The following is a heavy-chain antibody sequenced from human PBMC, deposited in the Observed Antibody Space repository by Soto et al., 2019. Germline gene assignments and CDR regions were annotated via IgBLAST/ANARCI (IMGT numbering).Heavy chain of an antibody. CDR3: AKEQGRVAAALDY. J-gene: IGHJ4*02. CDR1: GFTFSGYG. V-gene: IGHV3-23*01. Sequence: EVQLLESGGDLVQRGGSLRLSCAASGFTFSGYGMSWVRQAPGKGLEWVSSITSSGSNTYYVDSVKGRFTISSDNSKNTLYLQMNSLTVEDTAVYYCAKEQGRVAAALDYWGQGTLVTVSS. CDR2: ITSSGSNT. D-gene: IGHD6-13*01.